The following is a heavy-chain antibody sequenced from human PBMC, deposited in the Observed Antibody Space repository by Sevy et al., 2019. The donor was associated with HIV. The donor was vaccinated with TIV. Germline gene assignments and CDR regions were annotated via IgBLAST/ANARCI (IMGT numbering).Heavy chain of an antibody. CDR2: IKSKTDGGTT. CDR3: TTEGIVVVPAAIPTDY. D-gene: IGHD2-2*02. CDR1: GFTFSNAW. V-gene: IGHV3-15*01. J-gene: IGHJ4*02. Sequence: GGSLRLSCAASGFTFSNAWMSWVRQAPGKGLEWVGRIKSKTDGGTTDSAAPVKGRFTISRDDSKNTLYLQMNSLNTEDTAVYYCTTEGIVVVPAAIPTDYWGQGTLVTVSS.